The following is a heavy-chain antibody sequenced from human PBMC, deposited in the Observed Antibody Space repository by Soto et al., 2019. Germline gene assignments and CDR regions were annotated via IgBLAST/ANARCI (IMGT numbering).Heavy chain of an antibody. CDR1: GGTFSSYA. V-gene: IGHV1-69*13. J-gene: IGHJ6*02. Sequence: SVKVSCKASGGTFSSYAISWVRQAPGQGLEWMGGIIPIFGTANYAQKFQGRVTITADESTSTAYMELSSLRSEDTAVYYCARHPIFGVVITQHYGMDVWGQGTTVTVSS. CDR2: IIPIFGTA. D-gene: IGHD3-3*01. CDR3: ARHPIFGVVITQHYGMDV.